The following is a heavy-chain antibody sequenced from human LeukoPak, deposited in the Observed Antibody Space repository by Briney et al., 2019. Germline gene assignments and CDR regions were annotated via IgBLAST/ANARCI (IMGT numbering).Heavy chain of an antibody. Sequence: KSSETLSLTCAVSGGSISSGGYSWSWIRQPPGKGLEWIGYIYHSGSTYYNPPLKSRVTISVDRSKNQFSLKLSSVTAADTAVYYCAGGRRYCTNGVCYKAYYFDYWGQGTLVTVSS. J-gene: IGHJ4*02. D-gene: IGHD2-8*01. CDR1: GGSISSGGYS. CDR3: AGGRRYCTNGVCYKAYYFDY. CDR2: IYHSGST. V-gene: IGHV4-30-2*01.